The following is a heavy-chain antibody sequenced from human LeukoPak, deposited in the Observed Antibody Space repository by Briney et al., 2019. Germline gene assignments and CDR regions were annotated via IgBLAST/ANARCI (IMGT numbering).Heavy chain of an antibody. CDR1: GGSISSGGYY. V-gene: IGHV3-7*01. Sequence: PSETLSLTCTVSGGSISSGGYYWSWIRQHPGKGLEWVSNIKQDGSEIYYLDSVKGRFTISRDNAKNLVYLQMSSLRVEDTALYYCVIMSAPGWGQGTLVTVSS. CDR3: VIMSAPG. CDR2: IKQDGSEI. J-gene: IGHJ4*02.